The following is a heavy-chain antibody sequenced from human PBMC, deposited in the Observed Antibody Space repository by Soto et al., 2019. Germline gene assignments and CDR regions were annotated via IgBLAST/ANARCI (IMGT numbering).Heavy chain of an antibody. CDR2: ISSSGGST. Sequence: EVQLLESGGGLVQPGGSLRLSCAASGFTFSSYTMSWVRQGPGKGLEWVSGISSSGGSTVYADSVKGRFTISRDNFKNTLYMQMKVLRAEDTAVYYCAKGWGDYWGQGTPVTVSS. D-gene: IGHD7-27*01. CDR3: AKGWGDY. J-gene: IGHJ4*02. V-gene: IGHV3-23*01. CDR1: GFTFSSYT.